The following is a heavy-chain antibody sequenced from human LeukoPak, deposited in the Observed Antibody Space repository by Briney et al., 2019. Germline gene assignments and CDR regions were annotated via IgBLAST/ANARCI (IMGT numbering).Heavy chain of an antibody. D-gene: IGHD6-13*01. CDR2: ISYDGSNK. V-gene: IGHV3-30-3*01. CDR1: GFTVSSNY. J-gene: IGHJ4*02. Sequence: GGSLRLSCAASGFTVSSNYMSWVRQAPGKGLEWVAVISYDGSNKYYADSVKGRFTISKDNSKNTLYLQMNSLRAEDTAVYYCARAYSSSWYTLFDYWGQGTLVTVSS. CDR3: ARAYSSSWYTLFDY.